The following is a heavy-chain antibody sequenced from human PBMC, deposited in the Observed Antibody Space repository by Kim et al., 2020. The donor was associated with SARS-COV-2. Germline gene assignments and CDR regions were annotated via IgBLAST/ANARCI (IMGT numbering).Heavy chain of an antibody. Sequence: EKGRFTLSRDHSKNTLYLQMNSLRAEDTAVYYCARESSAINYYYYYGMDVWGQGTTVTVSS. CDR3: ARESSAINYYYYYGMDV. D-gene: IGHD2-21*01. J-gene: IGHJ6*02. V-gene: IGHV3-30*07.